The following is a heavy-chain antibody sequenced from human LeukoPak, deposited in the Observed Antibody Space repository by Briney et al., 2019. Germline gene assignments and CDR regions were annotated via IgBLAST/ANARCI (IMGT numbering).Heavy chain of an antibody. Sequence: SSVKVSCTASVGTFSNYAISWVRQAPGQGRDWMGGIIPIFGTANYAQKFQGRVTITADESTSTAYMELSSLRSEDTAVYYCARGDSAYDLFGHIDYWGQGTLVTVSS. D-gene: IGHD5-12*01. CDR1: VGTFSNYA. CDR2: IIPIFGTA. J-gene: IGHJ4*02. CDR3: ARGDSAYDLFGHIDY. V-gene: IGHV1-69*13.